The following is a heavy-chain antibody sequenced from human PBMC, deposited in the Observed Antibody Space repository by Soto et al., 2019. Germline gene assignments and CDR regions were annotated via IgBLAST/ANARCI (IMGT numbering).Heavy chain of an antibody. J-gene: IGHJ5*02. CDR3: ARSSHKESWFDP. V-gene: IGHV4-4*07. CDR1: GGSVSNFY. D-gene: IGHD6-13*01. Sequence: PSETLSLTCTVSGGSVSNFYWNWIRQPAGKRLEWIGRIYTSGSTNYNPSLRSRVTMSIDTSRNQLSLKLNSVTAADTAVYYCARSSHKESWFDPWGQGTLVTVSS. CDR2: IYTSGST.